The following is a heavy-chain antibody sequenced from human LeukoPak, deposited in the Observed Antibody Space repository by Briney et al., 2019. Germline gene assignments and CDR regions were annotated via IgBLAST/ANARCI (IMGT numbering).Heavy chain of an antibody. V-gene: IGHV1-24*01. D-gene: IGHD3-22*01. CDR2: FDPEDGET. CDR1: GYTLTELS. Sequence: ASVKVSCKVSGYTLTELSMHWVRQAPGKGLEWMGGFDPEDGETIYAQKFQGRVTMTEDTSTDTAYMELSSLRSEDTAVYYCATAPIDSSGYPNYYYYMDVWGKGTTVTVSS. CDR3: ATAPIDSSGYPNYYYYMDV. J-gene: IGHJ6*03.